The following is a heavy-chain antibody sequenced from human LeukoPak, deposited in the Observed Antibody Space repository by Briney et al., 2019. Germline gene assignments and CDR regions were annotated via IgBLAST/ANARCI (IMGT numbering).Heavy chain of an antibody. CDR3: ARSYFDSSGYYYDRQFFDY. CDR2: INPNSGGT. V-gene: IGHV1-2*02. D-gene: IGHD3-22*01. J-gene: IGHJ4*02. Sequence: ASVKVSCKASGYTFTGYYMHWVRQAPGQGLEWMGWINPNSGGTNYAQKFQGRVTMTRDTSISTAYMELSRLRSDDTAVYYCARSYFDSSGYYYDRQFFDYWGQGTLVTVSS. CDR1: GYTFTGYY.